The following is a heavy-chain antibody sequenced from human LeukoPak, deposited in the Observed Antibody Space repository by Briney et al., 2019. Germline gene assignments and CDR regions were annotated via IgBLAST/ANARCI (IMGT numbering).Heavy chain of an antibody. D-gene: IGHD1-7*01. CDR2: MNPNSGGT. CDR3: ARDEFESTNYHFDS. CDR1: GYTFTSYD. Sequence: ASVTVSCKASGYTFTSYDINWVRQATGQGLEWMGWMNPNSGGTNYAQKFQGRVTMTRDTSISTAYMEPSRLTSDDTAVYYCARDEFESTNYHFDSWGQGTLVTVSS. V-gene: IGHV1-2*02. J-gene: IGHJ4*02.